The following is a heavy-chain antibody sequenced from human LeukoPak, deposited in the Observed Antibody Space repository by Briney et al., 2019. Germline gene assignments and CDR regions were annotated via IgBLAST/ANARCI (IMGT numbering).Heavy chain of an antibody. J-gene: IGHJ4*02. CDR1: GYTFTSYY. CDR3: ARDGYSFGHDFDY. CDR2: INPSGGST. D-gene: IGHD5-18*01. V-gene: IGHV1-46*04. Sequence: ASVKVSCKASGYTFTSYYMHWVRQAPGQGLEWMGIINPSGGSTSFAQQLQGRVTMTRDTSTSTVYMELSSLRSEDTAVYYCARDGYSFGHDFDYWGQGTLVTVSS.